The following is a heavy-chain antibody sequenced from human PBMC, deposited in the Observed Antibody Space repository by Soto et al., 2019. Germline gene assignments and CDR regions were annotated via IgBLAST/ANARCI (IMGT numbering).Heavy chain of an antibody. CDR1: GDTLSNYF. D-gene: IGHD4-4*01. J-gene: IGHJ4*02. V-gene: IGHV1-46*01. CDR3: ARRGDDYNYLDY. CDR2: INPSGGVT. Sequence: GXSVKVAFTSSGDTLSNYFIPVLRQAPGQGLEWMGKINPSGGVTMYPQKFQGRVTMTRDTSTSTVYMELSSLRSEDTAVYYCARRGDDYNYLDYWGQGTLVT.